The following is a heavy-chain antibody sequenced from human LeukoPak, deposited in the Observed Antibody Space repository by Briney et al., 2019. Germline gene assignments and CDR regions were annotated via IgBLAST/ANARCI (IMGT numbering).Heavy chain of an antibody. CDR1: GGTFSSYA. Sequence: SVKLSCKASGGTFSSYAISWVRQAPGQGLEWMGGIIPIFGTANYAQKFQGRVTITADKSTSTAYMELSSLRSEDTAVYYCARAYCSSTSCLADAFDIWGQGTMVTVSS. D-gene: IGHD2-2*01. V-gene: IGHV1-69*06. CDR2: IIPIFGTA. J-gene: IGHJ3*02. CDR3: ARAYCSSTSCLADAFDI.